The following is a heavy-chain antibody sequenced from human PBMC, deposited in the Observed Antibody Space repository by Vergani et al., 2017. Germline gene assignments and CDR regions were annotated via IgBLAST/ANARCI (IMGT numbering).Heavy chain of an antibody. D-gene: IGHD3-10*01. Sequence: QLQLQESGPGLVKPSATLSLTCSVSGASIRSSNYYWGWIRQPPGKGLEWIGRIHSSGTTNYNPSLKSRVTLSVDTSKNQLSLRMTSVTAADTAVYYCARDSWTSELRGVYWFDTWGQGTLVSVSS. J-gene: IGHJ5*02. CDR1: GASIRSSNYY. V-gene: IGHV4-39*07. CDR3: ARDSWTSELRGVYWFDT. CDR2: IHSSGTT.